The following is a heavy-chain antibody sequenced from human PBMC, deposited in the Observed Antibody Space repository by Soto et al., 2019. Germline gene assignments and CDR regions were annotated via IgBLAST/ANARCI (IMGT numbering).Heavy chain of an antibody. CDR1: GGSFSGYY. V-gene: IGHV4-34*01. CDR3: ARVSGSYYYGMDV. Sequence: SETLSLTCAVYGGSFSGYYWTWIRQPPGTGLEWIGEIYHSGSTNYNPSLKSRVTISVDKSKNQFSLKLSSVTAADTAVYYCARVSGSYYYGMDVWGQGITVTVSS. J-gene: IGHJ6*02. CDR2: IYHSGST. D-gene: IGHD1-26*01.